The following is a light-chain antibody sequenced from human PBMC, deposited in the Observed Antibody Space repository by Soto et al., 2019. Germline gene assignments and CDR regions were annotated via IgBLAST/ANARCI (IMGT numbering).Light chain of an antibody. CDR2: EVS. CDR1: SSDVGGYNY. V-gene: IGLV2-8*01. CDR3: SSYAGSNNRGV. Sequence: QSVLTQPRSVSGSPGQSVTISCTGTSSDVGGYNYVSWYQHHPGKAPKLMIYEVSKRPSGVPDRFSGSKSGNTASLTVSGLQAEDEADYYCSSYAGSNNRGVFGSGTKVTVL. J-gene: IGLJ1*01.